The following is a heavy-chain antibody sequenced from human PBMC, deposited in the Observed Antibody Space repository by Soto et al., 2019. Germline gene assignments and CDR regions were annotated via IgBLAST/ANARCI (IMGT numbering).Heavy chain of an antibody. CDR1: GFTSRRYA. J-gene: IGHJ4*02. CDR3: ARGDSNSWSDY. CDR2: ISYDGTNK. D-gene: IGHD6-13*01. V-gene: IGHV3-30*01. Sequence: GGYLRHXWAASGFTSRRYAMDWVRQAPGKGLEWVAVISYDGTNKYYADSVKGRFTISRDNSKNTLSLQMNSLRAEDTAVYYCARGDSNSWSDYWGQGT.